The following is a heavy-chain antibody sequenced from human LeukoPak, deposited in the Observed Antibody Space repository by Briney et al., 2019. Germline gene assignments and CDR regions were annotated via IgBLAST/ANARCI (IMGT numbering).Heavy chain of an antibody. CDR1: GFTFSSYE. Sequence: PGGSLGLSCAASGFTFSSYELNWVRQAPGKGLEWVSYISSSGSTIYYADSVKGRFTISRDNAKNSLYLQMNSLRAEDTAVYYCARGGPDYGDYGDYWGQGTLVTVSS. J-gene: IGHJ4*02. CDR2: ISSSGSTI. D-gene: IGHD4-17*01. V-gene: IGHV3-48*03. CDR3: ARGGPDYGDYGDY.